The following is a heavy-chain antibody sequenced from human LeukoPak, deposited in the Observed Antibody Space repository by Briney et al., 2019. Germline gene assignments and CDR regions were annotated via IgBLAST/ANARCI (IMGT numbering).Heavy chain of an antibody. CDR2: ISYDGSNK. Sequence: PGGSLRLSCAASGFTFSSYAMHWVRQAPGKGLEWVAVISYDGSNKYYADSVKGRFTISRDNSKNTLYLQMNSLRAEGTAVYYCARAADGYNPYFDYWGQGTLVTVSS. V-gene: IGHV3-30-3*01. CDR1: GFTFSSYA. CDR3: ARAADGYNPYFDY. J-gene: IGHJ4*02. D-gene: IGHD5-24*01.